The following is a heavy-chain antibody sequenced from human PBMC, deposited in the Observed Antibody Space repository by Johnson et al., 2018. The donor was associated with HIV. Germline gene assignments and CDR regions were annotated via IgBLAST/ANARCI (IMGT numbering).Heavy chain of an antibody. J-gene: IGHJ3*02. CDR1: GFTFRDYY. D-gene: IGHD3-10*02. V-gene: IGHV3-11*04. CDR2: ISSSGSTI. CDR3: ANGPIYGGAFDI. Sequence: QEKLVESGGGLVKPGGSLRLSCAASGFTFRDYYMSWIRQAPGKGLERVSYISSSGSTIYYADSVKGRFTISRDNAKNSLYLQMNSLRAEDTAVYYCANGPIYGGAFDIWGQGTMVTVSS.